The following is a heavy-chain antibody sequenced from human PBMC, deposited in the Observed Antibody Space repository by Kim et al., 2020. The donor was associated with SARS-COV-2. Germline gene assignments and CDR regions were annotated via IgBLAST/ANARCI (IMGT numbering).Heavy chain of an antibody. CDR3: AKESKSIPLAEFVC. CDR2: ISGSGGNT. CDR1: GFIFSSHA. J-gene: IGHJ4*01. D-gene: IGHD6-19*01. V-gene: IGHV3-23*01. Sequence: GGSLRLSCAASGFIFSSHAMTWVRQAPGKGLEWVSSISGSGGNTYYADSVKGRFTISRDNSKNALFLQMNSLRAEDTALYYCAKESKSIPLAEFVCWG.